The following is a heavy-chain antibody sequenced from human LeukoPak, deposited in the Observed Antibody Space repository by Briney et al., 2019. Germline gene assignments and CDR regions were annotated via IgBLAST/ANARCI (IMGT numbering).Heavy chain of an antibody. CDR3: AGDPPTTVVTPGKAFDY. CDR1: GFTFSSFW. Sequence: GGSLGLSCAASGFTFSSFWMSWVRQAPGKGLEWVANIKQDGSEKYYMDSVKGRFTISRDNAKNSLYLQMNSLRAEDTALYYCAGDPPTTVVTPGKAFDYWGQGTLVTVSS. V-gene: IGHV3-7*03. D-gene: IGHD4-23*01. J-gene: IGHJ4*02. CDR2: IKQDGSEK.